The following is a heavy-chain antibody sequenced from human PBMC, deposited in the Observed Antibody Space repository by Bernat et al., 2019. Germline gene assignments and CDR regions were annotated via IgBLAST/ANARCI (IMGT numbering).Heavy chain of an antibody. CDR2: IWYDGSNK. Sequence: QVQLVESGGGVVQPGSSLRLSVAASGFTFSGYGMHWVRQAPGKGLGWVAVIWYDGSNKYYADSVKGRFTISRDNSKNTLYLQMNSLRAEDTAVYYCAREAVSGYSYGLDYWGQGTLVTVSS. V-gene: IGHV3-33*01. CDR3: AREAVSGYSYGLDY. J-gene: IGHJ4*02. CDR1: GFTFSGYG. D-gene: IGHD5-18*01.